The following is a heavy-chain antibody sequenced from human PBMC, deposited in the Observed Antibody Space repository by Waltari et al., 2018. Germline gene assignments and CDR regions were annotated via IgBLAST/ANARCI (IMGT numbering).Heavy chain of an antibody. CDR3: ASYYYDSCY. D-gene: IGHD3-10*01. Sequence: EVQLVESGGGLVQPGGSRRLSCAASGFTSSSSWMPWVRQAPGKGLVWVSRINSDGSSTSYAYSVKGRFTISRDNAKNTLYLQMNSLRAEDTAVYYCASYYYDSCYWGQGTLVTISS. CDR1: GFTSSSSW. CDR2: INSDGSST. V-gene: IGHV3-74*01. J-gene: IGHJ4*02.